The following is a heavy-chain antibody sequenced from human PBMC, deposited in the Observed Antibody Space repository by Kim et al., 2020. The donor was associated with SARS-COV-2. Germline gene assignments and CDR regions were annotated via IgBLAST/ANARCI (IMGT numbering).Heavy chain of an antibody. Sequence: GGSLRLSCAASGFTFDDYVMHWVRQAPGKGLEWVSGISWNSGSIGYADSVKGRFTISRDNAKNSLYLQMNSLRAEDTALYYCAKAEYYDYVWGSYRYDYYYYYGMDVWGQGTTVTVSS. J-gene: IGHJ6*02. D-gene: IGHD3-16*02. V-gene: IGHV3-9*01. CDR1: GFTFDDYV. CDR2: ISWNSGSI. CDR3: AKAEYYDYVWGSYRYDYYYYYGMDV.